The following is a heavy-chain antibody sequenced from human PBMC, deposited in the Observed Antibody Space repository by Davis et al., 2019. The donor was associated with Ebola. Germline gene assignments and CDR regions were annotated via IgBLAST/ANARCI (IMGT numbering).Heavy chain of an antibody. Sequence: SETLSLTCAVYGGSFSGYYWGWIRQPPGKGLEWIGSIYYNGSTYYNPSLKSRVTISVDTSKNQFSLKLSSVTAADTAVYYCARRMRGQSPLDYWGQGTLVTVSS. D-gene: IGHD3-16*01. CDR1: GGSFSGYY. V-gene: IGHV4-39*01. CDR2: IYYNGST. J-gene: IGHJ4*02. CDR3: ARRMRGQSPLDY.